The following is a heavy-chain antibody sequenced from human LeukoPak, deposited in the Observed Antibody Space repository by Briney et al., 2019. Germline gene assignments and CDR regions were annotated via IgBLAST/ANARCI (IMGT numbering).Heavy chain of an antibody. J-gene: IGHJ3*02. CDR1: GFMFSKYW. CDR3: SRDANYYDSSRHYFDAFDI. V-gene: IGHV3-7*01. CDR2: IRGDGSVK. D-gene: IGHD3-22*01. Sequence: PGESLRLSCEASGFMFSKYWMTWVRQAPGKGLEWVANIRGDGSVKYLLDSVKGRFSISRDSAKNSLSLEMNNLRAEDTAVYYCSRDANYYDSSRHYFDAFDIWGRGTMVTVSS.